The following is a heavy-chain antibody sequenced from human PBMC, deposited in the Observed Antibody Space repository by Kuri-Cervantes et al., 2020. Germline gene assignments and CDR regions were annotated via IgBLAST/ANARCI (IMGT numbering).Heavy chain of an antibody. CDR3: ARTQPPGYSSTPYYYYMDV. CDR2: INAGNGNT. Sequence: ASVKVSCKASGYTFTSYAMHWVRQAPGQRLEWMGWINAGNGNTKYSQKFQGRVTITRDTSASTAYMELSSLRSEDTAVYYCARTQPPGYSSTPYYYYMDVWGQGTTVTVSS. J-gene: IGHJ6*03. CDR1: GYTFTSYA. D-gene: IGHD6-13*01. V-gene: IGHV1-3*01.